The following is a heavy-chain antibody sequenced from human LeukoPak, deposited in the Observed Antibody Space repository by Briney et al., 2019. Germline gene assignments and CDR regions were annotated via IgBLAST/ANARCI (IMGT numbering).Heavy chain of an antibody. V-gene: IGHV3-74*01. CDR1: GFIFSSCR. CDR2: IKTDGIGA. D-gene: IGHD3-10*01. CDR3: ARDLVSGSGSLGY. Sequence: GGYLRLYCGASGFIFSSCRMHWVRQCPGKGLEWVARIKTDGIGANYADSVKGRFTISRDNAKNTLYLQMNSLRAEDTAVYYCARDLVSGSGSLGYWGQGSLVTVSS. J-gene: IGHJ4*02.